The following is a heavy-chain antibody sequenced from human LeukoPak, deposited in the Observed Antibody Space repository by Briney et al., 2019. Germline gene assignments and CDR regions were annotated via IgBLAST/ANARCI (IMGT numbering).Heavy chain of an antibody. CDR3: ARDAPLYYYDSSGYRPYYFDY. CDR2: ISAYNGYT. Sequence: GASVKVSCKASGYTFTSYGISWVRQAPGQGLEWMGWISAYNGYTKYAQKLQGRVTMTTDTSTSTAYMELRSLRSDDTAVYYCARDAPLYYYDSSGYRPYYFDYWGQGTLVTVSS. CDR1: GYTFTSYG. D-gene: IGHD3-22*01. J-gene: IGHJ4*02. V-gene: IGHV1-18*01.